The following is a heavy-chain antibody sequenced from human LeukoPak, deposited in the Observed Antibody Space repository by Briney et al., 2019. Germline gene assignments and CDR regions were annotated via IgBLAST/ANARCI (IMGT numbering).Heavy chain of an antibody. V-gene: IGHV4-38-2*02. Sequence: SETLSLTCSVSGGSISSYYWGWIRQPPGKGLEWIGSIYHSGSTYYNPSLKSRVTISVDTSKNQFSLKLSSVTAADTAVYYCARDHDYDYVWGSYGGKNAFDIWGQGTMVTVSS. CDR3: ARDHDYDYVWGSYGGKNAFDI. CDR1: GGSISSYY. CDR2: IYHSGST. J-gene: IGHJ3*02. D-gene: IGHD3-16*01.